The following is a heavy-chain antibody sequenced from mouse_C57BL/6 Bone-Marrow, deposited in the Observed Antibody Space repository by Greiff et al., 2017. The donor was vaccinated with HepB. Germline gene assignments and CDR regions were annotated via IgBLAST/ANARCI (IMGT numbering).Heavy chain of an antibody. CDR3: AREEVGGSSSWFAY. CDR2: ISDGGSYT. Sequence: DVKLVESGGGLVKPGGSLKLSCAASGFTFSSYAMSWVRQTPEKRLEWVATISDGGSYTYYPDNVKGRFTISRDNAKNNLYLQMSHLKSEDTAMYYCAREEVGGSSSWFAYWGQGTLVTVSA. J-gene: IGHJ3*01. CDR1: GFTFSSYA. V-gene: IGHV5-4*01. D-gene: IGHD1-1*01.